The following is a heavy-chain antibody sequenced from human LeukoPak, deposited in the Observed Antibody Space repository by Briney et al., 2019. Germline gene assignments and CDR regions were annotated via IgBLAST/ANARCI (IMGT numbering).Heavy chain of an antibody. Sequence: PGRSLRLSCAASGFTFSSYAMHWVRQAPGKGLEWVAVISYDGSNKYYADSVKGRFTISRDNSKNTLYLQMNSLRAEDTALYYCAKGSLTYCSGHLCYPLDSWGQGVLVTVSS. D-gene: IGHD2-15*01. V-gene: IGHV3-30*04. J-gene: IGHJ4*02. CDR3: AKGSLTYCSGHLCYPLDS. CDR2: ISYDGSNK. CDR1: GFTFSSYA.